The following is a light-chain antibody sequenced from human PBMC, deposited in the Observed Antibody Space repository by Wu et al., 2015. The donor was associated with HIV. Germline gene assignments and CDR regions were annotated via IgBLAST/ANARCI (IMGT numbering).Light chain of an antibody. J-gene: IGKJ1*01. CDR3: QQYKTYPWT. V-gene: IGKV1-5*03. CDR2: KAS. Sequence: DIQLAQSPSTLSASVGDRVIITCRASQRISSWLAWYQQKPGEAPKLLIYKASTLESGVPSRFSGSGSGTEFTLTISSLQPDDFATYYCQQYKTYPWTFGQGTKVEIK. CDR1: QRISSW.